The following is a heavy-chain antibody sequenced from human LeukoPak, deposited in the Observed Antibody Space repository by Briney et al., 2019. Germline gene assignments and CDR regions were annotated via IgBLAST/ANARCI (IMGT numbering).Heavy chain of an antibody. V-gene: IGHV4-59*01. D-gene: IGHD3-10*01. CDR1: GGSISSYY. Sequence: PSETLSLTCTVSGGSISSYYWSWIRQPPGKGLEWIGYIYYSGSTNYNPSLKSRVTISVDTSKNQFSLKLSSVTAADTAVYYCARVTRFRRQSGAFDIWGQGTMVTVSS. J-gene: IGHJ3*02. CDR3: ARVTRFRRQSGAFDI. CDR2: IYYSGST.